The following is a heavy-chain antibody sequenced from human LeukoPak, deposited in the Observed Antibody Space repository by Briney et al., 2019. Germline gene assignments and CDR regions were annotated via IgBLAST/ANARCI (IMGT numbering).Heavy chain of an antibody. V-gene: IGHV3-30*02. D-gene: IGHD6-13*01. CDR2: IRDDGSNE. CDR1: GFTFRDYD. CDR3: SRGWGSNSWSPDY. Sequence: PGGSLRLSCAASGFTFRDYDMYWVRQTPGKGLEWVAFIRDDGSNEYYLDSVKGRFIVSRDNSRNTLYLQMNSLRVEDTALYYCSRGWGSNSWSPDYWGQGTLVTVSS. J-gene: IGHJ4*02.